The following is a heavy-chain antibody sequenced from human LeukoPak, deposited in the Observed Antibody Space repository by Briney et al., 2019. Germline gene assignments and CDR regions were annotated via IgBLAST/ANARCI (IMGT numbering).Heavy chain of an antibody. V-gene: IGHV3-74*01. J-gene: IGHJ4*02. D-gene: IGHD3-10*01. CDR1: GFTFSSYW. Sequence: GGSLRLSCAASGFTFSSYWMHWVRQAPGKGLAWVSRINSDGSSTSYADSVKGRLTISRDNAKNTLYLQMNSLRAEDTAVYYCARDGMVWFGEFRFDYWGQGTLVTVSS. CDR3: ARDGMVWFGEFRFDY. CDR2: INSDGSST.